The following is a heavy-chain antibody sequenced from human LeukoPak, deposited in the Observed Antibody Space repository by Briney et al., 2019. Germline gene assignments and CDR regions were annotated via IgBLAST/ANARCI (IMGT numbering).Heavy chain of an antibody. J-gene: IGHJ4*02. CDR3: ARGRWYVDY. V-gene: IGHV4-59*01. CDR1: GGSISSYY. D-gene: IGHD6-13*01. CDR2: IYYSGST. Sequence: SETLFLTCTVSGGSISSYYWTWIRQPPGKGLEWIGYIYYSGSTNYNPSLKSRVTISVDTSKNQFSLKLSSVTAADTAVYYCARGRWYVDYWGQGTLVTVSS.